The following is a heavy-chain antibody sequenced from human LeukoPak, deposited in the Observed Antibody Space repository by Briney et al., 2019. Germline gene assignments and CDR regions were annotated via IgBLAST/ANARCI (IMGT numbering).Heavy chain of an antibody. Sequence: GRSLRLSCAASGFTFSSYAMHWVRQAPGKGLEWVAVIWYDGSNKYYADSVKGRFTISRDNSKNTLYLQMNSLRAEDTAVYYCARGSYSSGWYYFDYWGQGTLVTVSS. CDR3: ARGSYSSGWYYFDY. CDR1: GFTFSSYA. J-gene: IGHJ4*02. V-gene: IGHV3-33*08. D-gene: IGHD6-19*01. CDR2: IWYDGSNK.